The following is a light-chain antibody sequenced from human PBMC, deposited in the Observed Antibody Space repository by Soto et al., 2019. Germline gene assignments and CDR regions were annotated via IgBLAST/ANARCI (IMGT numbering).Light chain of an antibody. CDR2: GAS. Sequence: EIVMTQSPATLSVSPGERVTLSCRASQSVSQSVSSKLAWYQQKPGRAPRLLIHGASTRATGIPARFSGSGSGTEFTLTISSLQSEDLAVYFCQQYHNWPPTFGQGTKVDI. V-gene: IGKV3-15*01. CDR1: QSVSQSVSSK. J-gene: IGKJ1*01. CDR3: QQYHNWPPT.